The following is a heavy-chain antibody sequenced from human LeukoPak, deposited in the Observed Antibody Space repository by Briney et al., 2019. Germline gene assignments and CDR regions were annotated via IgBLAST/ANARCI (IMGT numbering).Heavy chain of an antibody. CDR1: GYTFTSYG. J-gene: IGHJ4*02. CDR3: ARGIDYYDSRIKGGFLDY. V-gene: IGHV1-18*01. D-gene: IGHD3-22*01. Sequence: ASVKVSCKASGYTFTSYGISWVRQAPGQGLEWMGWISAYNGNTNYAQKLQGRVTMTTDTSTSTAYMELRSLRSDDTAVYYCARGIDYYDSRIKGGFLDYWGQGTLVTVSS. CDR2: ISAYNGNT.